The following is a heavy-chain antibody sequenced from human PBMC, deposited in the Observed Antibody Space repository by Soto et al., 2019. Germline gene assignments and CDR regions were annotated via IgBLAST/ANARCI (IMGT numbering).Heavy chain of an antibody. CDR1: GGSISSGGYY. J-gene: IGHJ4*02. D-gene: IGHD3-10*01. V-gene: IGHV4-31*03. CDR2: IYYSGST. Sequence: QVQLQESGPGLVKPSQTLSLTCTVSGGSISSGGYYWSWIRQHPEKGLEWIGYIYYSGSTYYNPSLKSRVTISVDTSKNQFSLKLSSVTAADTAVYYCARAGGGYSWFGELVLNYFDYWGQGTLVTVSS. CDR3: ARAGGGYSWFGELVLNYFDY.